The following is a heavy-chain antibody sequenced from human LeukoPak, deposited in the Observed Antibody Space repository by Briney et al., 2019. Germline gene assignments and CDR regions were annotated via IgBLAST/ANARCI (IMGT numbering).Heavy chain of an antibody. Sequence: PGGSLRLSCAASGFTVSSNYMSWVRQAPGKGLGWVSVIYSGGSTYYADSVKGRSTISRDNSKNTLYLQMNSLRAEDTAVYYCARHCSSTSCYPLGGQGTLVTVSS. CDR1: GFTVSSNY. J-gene: IGHJ4*02. CDR3: ARHCSSTSCYPL. D-gene: IGHD2-2*01. V-gene: IGHV3-66*02. CDR2: IYSGGST.